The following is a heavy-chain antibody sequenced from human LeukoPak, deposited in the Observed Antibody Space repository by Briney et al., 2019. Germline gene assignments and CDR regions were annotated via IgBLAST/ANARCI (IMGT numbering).Heavy chain of an antibody. CDR2: ISSNGGTT. CDR3: ARASYCSGGSCYSAN. Sequence: GGSLRLSCAASGFTFSTSAMHWVRQAPGKGLEYVSGISSNGGTTYYANSVKGRFTISRDNSKSTLYLQMGSLRAEDMAVYYCARASYCSGGSCYSANWGQGTLVTVSP. CDR1: GFTFSTSA. D-gene: IGHD2-15*01. V-gene: IGHV3-64*01. J-gene: IGHJ4*02.